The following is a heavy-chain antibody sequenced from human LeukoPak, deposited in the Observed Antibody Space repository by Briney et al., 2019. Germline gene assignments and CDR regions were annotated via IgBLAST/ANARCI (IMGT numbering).Heavy chain of an antibody. V-gene: IGHV1-46*04. CDR2: INPSGGSS. Sequence: GASVKLSCKASGYTFTSYYIHWVRQAPGQGLEWMGNINPSGGSSMYAQKLQGRVTMTTDTSTSTVYMELSGLRSEDTAVYYCAKCRVSSSGSADYWGQGTLVTVSS. CDR3: AKCRVSSSGSADY. D-gene: IGHD6-19*01. CDR1: GYTFTSYY. J-gene: IGHJ4*02.